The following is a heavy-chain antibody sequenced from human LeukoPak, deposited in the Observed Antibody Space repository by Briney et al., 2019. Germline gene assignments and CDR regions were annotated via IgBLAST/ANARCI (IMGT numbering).Heavy chain of an antibody. V-gene: IGHV3-30-3*01. Sequence: PGGSLRLSCAASGFTFSSYAMHWVRQAPGKGLEWVAVISYDGSNKYYADSVKGRFTISRDNSKNTLYLQMNSLRAEDTAVYYCARGDPSSSWYFDYWGQGTLVTVSS. CDR1: GFTFSSYA. J-gene: IGHJ4*02. D-gene: IGHD6-13*01. CDR3: ARGDPSSSWYFDY. CDR2: ISYDGSNK.